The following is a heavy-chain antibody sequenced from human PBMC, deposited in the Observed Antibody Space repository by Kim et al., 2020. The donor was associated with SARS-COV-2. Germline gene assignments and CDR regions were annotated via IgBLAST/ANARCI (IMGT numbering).Heavy chain of an antibody. CDR3: AKDHDCSGGSFSLYFDY. J-gene: IGHJ4*02. CDR1: GFTFDDYA. D-gene: IGHD2-15*01. Sequence: GGSLRLSCAASGFTFDDYAMHWVRQAPGKGLEWVSLISGDGGGTYYADSVKGRFTITRDNSKSSLYLQMNSLRTEDTALYYCAKDHDCSGGSFSLYFDYWGQGTLVSVCS. CDR2: ISGDGGGT. V-gene: IGHV3-43*02.